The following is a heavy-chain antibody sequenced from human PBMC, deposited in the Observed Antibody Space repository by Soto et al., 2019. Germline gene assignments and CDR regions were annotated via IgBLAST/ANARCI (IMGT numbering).Heavy chain of an antibody. D-gene: IGHD3-22*01. CDR3: ARRYYDSSGYYYAFDY. V-gene: IGHV4-39*01. Sequence: SETLSLTCTVSGGSISSSSYYWGWIRQPPGKGLEWIGSMYYSGSTYYNPSLKSRVTISVDTSKNQFSLKLSSVTAADTAMYYCARRYYDSSGYYYAFDYWGQGTLVTVS. CDR2: MYYSGST. J-gene: IGHJ4*02. CDR1: GGSISSSSYY.